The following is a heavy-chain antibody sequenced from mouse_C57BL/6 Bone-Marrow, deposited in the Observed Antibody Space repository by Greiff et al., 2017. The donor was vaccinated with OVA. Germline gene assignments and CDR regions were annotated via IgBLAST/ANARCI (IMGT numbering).Heavy chain of an antibody. CDR3: ARLLLRFFDV. Sequence: DVKLVESGPGLVKPSQSLSLTCSVTGYSITSGYYWNWIRQFPGNKLEWMGYISYDGSNNYNPSLKNRISITRDTSKNQFFLKLNSVTTEDTATYYCARLLLRFFDVWGTGTTVTVSS. J-gene: IGHJ1*03. CDR1: GYSITSGYY. V-gene: IGHV3-6*01. CDR2: ISYDGSN. D-gene: IGHD1-1*01.